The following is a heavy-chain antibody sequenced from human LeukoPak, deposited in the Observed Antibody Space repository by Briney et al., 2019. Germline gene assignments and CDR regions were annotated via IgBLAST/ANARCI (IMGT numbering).Heavy chain of an antibody. D-gene: IGHD2/OR15-2a*01. CDR1: EFTFSRYW. V-gene: IGHV3-7*01. CDR2: IKKDGSNK. CDR3: ARDVSDEYDSASRIHLDF. J-gene: IGHJ4*02. Sequence: GGSLRLSCAASEFTFSRYWMTWVRQAPGKGLGWVANIKKDGSNKNYVDSVKGRFIISRDNAKNSLYLQMNSLRVEDTAVYYCARDVSDEYDSASRIHLDFWGRGSLVTVSS.